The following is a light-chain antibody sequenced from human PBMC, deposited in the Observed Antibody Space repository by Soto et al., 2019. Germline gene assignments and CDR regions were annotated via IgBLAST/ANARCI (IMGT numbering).Light chain of an antibody. CDR1: SSDVGGYNY. J-gene: IGLJ2*01. Sequence: QSALTQPASVSGSPGQSITISCTGTSSDVGGYNYVSWYQQHPGKAPKLMIYDVSNRPSGVSNRFSGSKSGNTASLTISGLQDEDEADYYCSSFTSSNTQVFGGGTKLTVL. CDR3: SSFTSSNTQV. V-gene: IGLV2-14*01. CDR2: DVS.